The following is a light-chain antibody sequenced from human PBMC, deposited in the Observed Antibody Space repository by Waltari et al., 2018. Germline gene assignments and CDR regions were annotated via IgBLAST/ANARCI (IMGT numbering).Light chain of an antibody. CDR3: QQYNSYSVYT. CDR1: QSISSW. J-gene: IGKJ2*01. CDR2: KAS. V-gene: IGKV1-5*03. Sequence: DIQMPQYPSTLSASVGDRLTISCRASQSISSWLAWYQQKPGKAPKLLIYKASSLESGVPSRFSGSGSGTEFTLTISSLQPDDFATYYCQQYNSYSVYTFGQGTKLEI.